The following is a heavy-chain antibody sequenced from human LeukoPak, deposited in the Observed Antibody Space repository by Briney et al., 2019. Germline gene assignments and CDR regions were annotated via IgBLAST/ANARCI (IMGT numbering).Heavy chain of an antibody. CDR1: GGSISSYY. V-gene: IGHV4-59*01. J-gene: IGHJ3*02. CDR3: ARGLKGVDAFDI. CDR2: IYYSGST. Sequence: SETLSLTCTVSGGSISSYYWSWIRQPPGKGLEWIGYIYYSGSTNYNPSLKSRVTISVDTSKNQFSLKLGSVTAADTAVYYCARGLKGVDAFDIWGQGTMVTVSS.